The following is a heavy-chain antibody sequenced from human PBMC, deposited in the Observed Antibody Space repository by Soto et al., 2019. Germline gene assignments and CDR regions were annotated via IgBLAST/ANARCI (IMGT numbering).Heavy chain of an antibody. CDR1: GGTFSSYA. CDR2: IIPIFGTA. Sequence: ASVKVSCKASGGTFSSYAISWVRQAPGQGLEWMGGIIPIFGTANYAQKFQGRVTITADKSTGTAYMELSSLRSEDTAVYYCARWEAARLGYYYYGMDVWGQGTTVTVSS. J-gene: IGHJ6*02. CDR3: ARWEAARLGYYYYGMDV. D-gene: IGHD6-6*01. V-gene: IGHV1-69*06.